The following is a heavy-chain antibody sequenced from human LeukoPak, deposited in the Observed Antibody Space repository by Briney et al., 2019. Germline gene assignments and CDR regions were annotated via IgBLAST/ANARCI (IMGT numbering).Heavy chain of an antibody. Sequence: LGESLKISCKGSGYSFTSYWIGWVRQMPGKGLEWMGIIYPGDSDTRYSPSFQGQVTISADKSISTAYLQWSSLKASDTAMYYCARWLHSSSWYSYYYYYGMDVWGQGTTVTVSS. CDR1: GYSFTSYW. CDR3: ARWLHSSSWYSYYYYYGMDV. D-gene: IGHD6-13*01. J-gene: IGHJ6*02. V-gene: IGHV5-51*01. CDR2: IYPGDSDT.